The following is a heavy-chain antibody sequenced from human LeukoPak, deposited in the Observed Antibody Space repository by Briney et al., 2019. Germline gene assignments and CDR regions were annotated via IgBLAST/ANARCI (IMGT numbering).Heavy chain of an antibody. Sequence: GGSLRLSCAAPGFTFRSYGMHWVRQAPGKGLEWVAFIRYDGGNEYYADSVKGRFTISRDSSKNTLYLQMNSLRAEDTAVYSCAKCLEHFDGFDYWGQGTLVTVSS. CDR3: AKCLEHFDGFDY. J-gene: IGHJ4*02. D-gene: IGHD3-9*01. CDR1: GFTFRSYG. V-gene: IGHV3-30*02. CDR2: IRYDGGNE.